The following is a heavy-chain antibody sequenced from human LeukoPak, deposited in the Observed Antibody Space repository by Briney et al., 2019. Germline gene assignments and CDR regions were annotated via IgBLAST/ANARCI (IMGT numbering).Heavy chain of an antibody. V-gene: IGHV1-2*02. Sequence: ASVKVSCKASGYTFTGYYMHWVRQAPGQGLEWMGWINPNSGGTNYAQKFQGRVTMTRDTSISTAYMELSRLRSDDTAVYYCARVPLYCGGDCYSVPYTGWFDPWGQGTLVTVSS. CDR1: GYTFTGYY. J-gene: IGHJ5*02. CDR2: INPNSGGT. CDR3: ARVPLYCGGDCYSVPYTGWFDP. D-gene: IGHD2-21*02.